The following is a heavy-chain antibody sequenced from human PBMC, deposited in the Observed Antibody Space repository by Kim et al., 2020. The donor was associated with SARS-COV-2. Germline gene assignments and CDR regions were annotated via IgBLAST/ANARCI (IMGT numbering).Heavy chain of an antibody. Sequence: YAQKFQGRVTMTRDTSTSTVYMELSSLRSEDTAVYYCARVWGSGWYYFDYWGQGTLVTVSS. V-gene: IGHV1-46*01. CDR3: ARVWGSGWYYFDY. J-gene: IGHJ4*02. D-gene: IGHD6-19*01.